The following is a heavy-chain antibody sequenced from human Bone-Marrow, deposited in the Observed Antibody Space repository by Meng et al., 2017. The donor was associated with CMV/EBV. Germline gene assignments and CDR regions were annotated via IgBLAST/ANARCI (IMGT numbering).Heavy chain of an antibody. Sequence: QLHLQQGGAGLLKPSETLSLNCAVYGGSFSGYYWSWIRQPPGKGLEWIGEINHSGSTNYNPSLKSRVTISVDTSKNQFSLKLSSVTAADTAVYYCCVRSRQLARVRTFDYWGQGTLVTVSS. V-gene: IGHV4-34*01. CDR2: INHSGST. CDR1: GGSFSGYY. J-gene: IGHJ4*02. CDR3: CVRSRQLARVRTFDY. D-gene: IGHD6-6*01.